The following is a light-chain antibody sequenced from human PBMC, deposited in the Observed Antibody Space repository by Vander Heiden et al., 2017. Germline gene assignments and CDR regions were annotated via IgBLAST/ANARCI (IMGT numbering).Light chain of an antibody. CDR2: TAS. J-gene: IGKJ4*01. V-gene: IGKV1-12*01. CDR1: QAISSW. Sequence: DIQMPQSPSSVSASVGDRVTITCRASQAISSWVAWYQHKPGKAPKLLIYTASTLQSGVPSRFSGSGSGTEFTLTISSLQPEDFATYFCQQAHSTPLTFGAGTKVEIK. CDR3: QQAHSTPLT.